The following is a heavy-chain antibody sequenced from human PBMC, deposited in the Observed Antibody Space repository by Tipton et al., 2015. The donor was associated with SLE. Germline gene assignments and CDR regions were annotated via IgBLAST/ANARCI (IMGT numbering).Heavy chain of an antibody. CDR1: GDYISANSYH. D-gene: IGHD6-19*01. CDR2: VYYSGST. V-gene: IGHV4-39*07. CDR3: AKTTFYSNDWPYFDH. J-gene: IGHJ4*02. Sequence: GLVKPSETLSLISTVSGDYISANSYHRGWVRQPPGKGLEWIGNVYYSGSTYYSASIRSRVTISLDRSKNHFSLTLNSVTAADTAVYYCAKTTFYSNDWPYFDHWGQGTLVTASS.